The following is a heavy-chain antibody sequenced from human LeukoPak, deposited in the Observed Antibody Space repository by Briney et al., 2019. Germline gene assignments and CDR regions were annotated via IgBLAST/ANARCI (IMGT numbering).Heavy chain of an antibody. D-gene: IGHD3-22*01. CDR3: AREGVVVKGGAFDI. V-gene: IGHV3-11*01. Sequence: GGSLRLSYAASGFTFSDYYMSWIRQAPGKGLEWVSYISNSGSAIYYAESVKGRFTISRDNAKNSVYLQMNSLRAEDTAVYYCAREGVVVKGGAFDIWGQGIIVTVSS. J-gene: IGHJ3*02. CDR1: GFTFSDYY. CDR2: ISNSGSAI.